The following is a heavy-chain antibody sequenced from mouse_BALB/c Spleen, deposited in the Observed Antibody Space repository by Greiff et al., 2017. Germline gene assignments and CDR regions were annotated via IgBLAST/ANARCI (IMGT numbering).Heavy chain of an antibody. CDR1: GYSFTGYT. Sequence: VQLKESGPELVKPGASMKISCKASGYSFTGYTMNWVKQSHGKNLEWIGLINPYNGGTSYNQKFKGKATLTVDKSSSTAYMELLSLTSEDSAVYYCARGDYRYDDAMDYWGQGTSVTVSS. J-gene: IGHJ4*01. D-gene: IGHD2-14*01. CDR2: INPYNGGT. CDR3: ARGDYRYDDAMDY. V-gene: IGHV1-18*01.